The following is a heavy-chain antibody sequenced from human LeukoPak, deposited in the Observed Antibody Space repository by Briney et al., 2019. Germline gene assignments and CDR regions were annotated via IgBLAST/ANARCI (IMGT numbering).Heavy chain of an antibody. CDR3: ARTYCSSTSCYYFDY. Sequence: ASVKVSCKASENTFTNYYMHWVRQAPGQGLEWLGIVNPNGGRTAYAQNFQGRVSMTRDTSTTTVYMELSSLRSDDTAVYYCARTYCSSTSCYYFDYWGQGTLVTVSS. V-gene: IGHV1-46*01. J-gene: IGHJ4*02. CDR1: ENTFTNYY. CDR2: VNPNGGRT. D-gene: IGHD2-2*01.